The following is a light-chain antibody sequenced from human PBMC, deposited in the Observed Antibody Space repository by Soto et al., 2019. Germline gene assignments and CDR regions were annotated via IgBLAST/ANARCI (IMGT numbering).Light chain of an antibody. Sequence: DIQMTQSPYSLSASVGDRVTITCRASQTISSYLNWYQQKPGKAPNLLIYAAPSLQSGVPSRFSGSGSGTDFTLTISSLQPEDFAIYYCQQTYSTPRTFGQGTKVEIK. CDR1: QTISSY. V-gene: IGKV1-39*01. CDR2: AAP. J-gene: IGKJ1*01. CDR3: QQTYSTPRT.